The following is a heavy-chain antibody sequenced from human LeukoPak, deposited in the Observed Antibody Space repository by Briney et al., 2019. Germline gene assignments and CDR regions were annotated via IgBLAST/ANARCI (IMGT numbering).Heavy chain of an antibody. J-gene: IGHJ5*02. CDR2: INPSGGST. CDR1: GYTFTSYY. D-gene: IGHD6-13*01. Sequence: ASVKVSCKASGYTFTSYYMHWVRQAPGQGLEWMGIINPSGGSTSYAQKFQGRVTMTRDTSTSTVYMELSGLRSEDTAVYYCAAAGYNWFGPWGQGTLVTVSS. V-gene: IGHV1-46*01. CDR3: AAAGYNWFGP.